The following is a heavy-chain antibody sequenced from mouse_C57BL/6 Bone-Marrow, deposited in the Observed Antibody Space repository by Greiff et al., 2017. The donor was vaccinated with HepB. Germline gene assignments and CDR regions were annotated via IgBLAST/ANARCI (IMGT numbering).Heavy chain of an antibody. CDR2: IDPENGDT. CDR3: TRSYYGSSGYAMDY. J-gene: IGHJ4*01. Sequence: EVQLQQSGAELVRPGASVKLSCTASGFNIKDDYMHWVKQRPEQGLEWIGWIDPENGDTEYASKFQGKATITADTSSNTAYLQPSSLTSEDTAVYYCTRSYYGSSGYAMDYWGQGTSVTVSS. CDR1: GFNIKDDY. D-gene: IGHD1-1*01. V-gene: IGHV14-4*01.